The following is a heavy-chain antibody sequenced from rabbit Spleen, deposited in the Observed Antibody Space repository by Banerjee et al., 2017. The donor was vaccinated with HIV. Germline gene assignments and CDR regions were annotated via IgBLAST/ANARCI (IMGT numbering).Heavy chain of an antibody. CDR3: ARDPGYVAVAGYGPLNL. J-gene: IGHJ4*01. CDR2: IDVGEGTT. CDR1: GFDFRRFY. Sequence: QEQLVESGGGLVQPEGSLTLSCKASGFDFRRFYLSWVRQAPGKGLEWIGIIDVGEGTTDYASWVNGRFTISSDNAQNTVDLQMHSLTAADTATYFCARDPGYVAVAGYGPLNLWGPGTLVPS. D-gene: IGHD7-1*01. V-gene: IGHV1S47*01.